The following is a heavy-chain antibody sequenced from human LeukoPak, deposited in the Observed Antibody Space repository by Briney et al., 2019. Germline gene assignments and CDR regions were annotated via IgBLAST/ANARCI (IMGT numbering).Heavy chain of an antibody. J-gene: IGHJ4*02. Sequence: GGSLRLSCTASGFPFSDYSMNWVRQAPGKGLEWISYIGIGSGNTKYADSVKGRFTISADNAKNSLYLQMNSLRAEDTAVYYCARGYSSGWYSNDYWGQGTLVTVSS. CDR3: ARGYSSGWYSNDY. CDR1: GFPFSDYS. V-gene: IGHV3-48*04. D-gene: IGHD6-19*01. CDR2: IGIGSGNT.